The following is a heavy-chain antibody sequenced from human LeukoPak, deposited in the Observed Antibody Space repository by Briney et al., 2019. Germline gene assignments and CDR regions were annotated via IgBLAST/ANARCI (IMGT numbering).Heavy chain of an antibody. D-gene: IGHD3-22*01. CDR1: GFTFSNAW. V-gene: IGHV4-59*01. J-gene: IGHJ6*03. CDR3: ARGVDDSSGYYSSGMDYMDV. CDR2: IYYSGST. Sequence: PGGSLRLSCAASGFTFSNAWMSWVRQAPGKGLEWIGYIYYSGSTNYNPSLKSRVTISVDTSKNQFSLKLSSVTAADTAVYYCARGVDDSSGYYSSGMDYMDVWGKGTTVTVSS.